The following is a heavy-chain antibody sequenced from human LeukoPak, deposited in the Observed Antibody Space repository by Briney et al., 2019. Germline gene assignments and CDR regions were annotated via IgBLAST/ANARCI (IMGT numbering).Heavy chain of an antibody. Sequence: GGSLRLSCSASGFIFSNYWMTWVRQAPGKGLEWVANIKQAGGEKYYVDSVKGRFTISRDNAKKSLYLQMNSLRAEDTAVYFCARDMIILQSWGQGTLVTVSS. V-gene: IGHV3-7*04. CDR3: ARDMIILQS. CDR2: IKQAGGEK. CDR1: GFIFSNYW. D-gene: IGHD3-16*01. J-gene: IGHJ5*02.